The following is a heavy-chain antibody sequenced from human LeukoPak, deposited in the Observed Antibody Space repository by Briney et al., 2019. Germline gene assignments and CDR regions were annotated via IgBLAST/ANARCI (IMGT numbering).Heavy chain of an antibody. CDR3: ARDYHYYDSSGYYPHPYFDC. D-gene: IGHD3-22*01. J-gene: IGHJ4*02. CDR2: ISSSGSTI. V-gene: IGHV3-11*04. CDR1: GFTFSDYY. Sequence: PGGSLRLSCAASGFTFSDYYMSWIRQAPGKGLEWVSYISSSGSTIYYADSVKGRFTISRDNAKNSLYLQMNSLRAEDTAVYYCARDYHYYDSSGYYPHPYFDCWGQGTLVTVSS.